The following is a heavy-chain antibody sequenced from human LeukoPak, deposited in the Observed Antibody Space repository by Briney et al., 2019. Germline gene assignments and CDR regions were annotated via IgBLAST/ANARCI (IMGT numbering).Heavy chain of an antibody. CDR1: GGTFSSYA. D-gene: IGHD6-6*01. V-gene: IGHV1-69*06. J-gene: IGHJ6*03. CDR2: IIPIFGTA. Sequence: SVKVSCKASGGTFSSYAISWVRQAPGQGLEWMGGIIPIFGTANYAQKFQGRVTITADKSTSTAYMELSSLRSEDTAVYYCASLGDSSSSKPRGYYYYYMDVWGKGTTVTISS. CDR3: ASLGDSSSSKPRGYYYYYMDV.